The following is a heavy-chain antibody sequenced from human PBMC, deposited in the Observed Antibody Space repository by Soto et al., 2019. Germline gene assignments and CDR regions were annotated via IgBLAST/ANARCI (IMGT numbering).Heavy chain of an antibody. Sequence: EAQLLESGGGLVQPGGSLILSCAASGFNFRSHGMVWVRQAPGKGPEWLAIISDIGASTYYADSVRGRVTISRDNSRNILFLQMNNMRPEDTAVYYCARAGQRYYFDYWGQGTLVTVSA. D-gene: IGHD3-9*01. V-gene: IGHV3-23*01. CDR1: GFNFRSHG. CDR3: ARAGQRYYFDY. J-gene: IGHJ4*02. CDR2: ISDIGAST.